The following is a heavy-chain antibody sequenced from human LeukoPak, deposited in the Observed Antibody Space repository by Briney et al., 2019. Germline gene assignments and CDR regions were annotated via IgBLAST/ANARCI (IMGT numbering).Heavy chain of an antibody. Sequence: AGGSLRLSCAASGFTFSSYSMNWVRQAPGKGLEWVSYISSSSSTIYYADSVKGRFTISRDNAKNSLYLQMNSLRAEDTAVYYCARGGGSYYAGFYYYYYMDVWGKGTTVTVSS. CDR1: GFTFSSYS. J-gene: IGHJ6*03. CDR3: ARGGGSYYAGFYYYYYMDV. V-gene: IGHV3-48*01. CDR2: ISSSSSTI. D-gene: IGHD1-26*01.